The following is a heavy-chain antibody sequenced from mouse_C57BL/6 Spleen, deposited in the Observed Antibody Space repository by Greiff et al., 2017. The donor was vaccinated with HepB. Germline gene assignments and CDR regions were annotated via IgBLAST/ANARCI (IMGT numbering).Heavy chain of an antibody. CDR2: ILPGSGST. J-gene: IGHJ3*01. D-gene: IGHD1-1*01. CDR3: ASRDYGSSCTWFAY. CDR1: GYTFTGYW. Sequence: QVQLKQSGAELMKPGASVKLSCKATGYTFTGYWIEWVKQRPGHGLEWIGEILPGSGSTNYNEKFKGKATFTADTSSNTAYMQLSSLTTEDSAIYYCASRDYGSSCTWFAYWGQGTLVTVSA. V-gene: IGHV1-9*01.